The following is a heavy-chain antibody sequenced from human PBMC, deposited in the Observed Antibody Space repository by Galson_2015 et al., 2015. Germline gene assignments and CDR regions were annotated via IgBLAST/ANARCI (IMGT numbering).Heavy chain of an antibody. CDR1: GGTFSSYA. V-gene: IGHV1-69*06. J-gene: IGHJ3*02. Sequence: SVKVSCKASGGTFSSYAVSWVRQARGQGLEWMGGIIPIFGTANYAQKFQGRVTITADKSTSTAYMELSSLKASDTAMYYCARGGGYEAFDIWGQGTMVTVSS. D-gene: IGHD5-12*01. CDR3: ARGGGYEAFDI. CDR2: IIPIFGTA.